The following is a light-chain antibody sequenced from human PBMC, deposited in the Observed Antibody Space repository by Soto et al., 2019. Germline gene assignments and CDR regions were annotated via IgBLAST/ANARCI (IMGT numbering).Light chain of an antibody. CDR2: AAS. J-gene: IGKJ1*01. CDR1: QDIRTD. CDR3: QQSYSTPPT. V-gene: IGKV1-39*01. Sequence: IQMTQSPSSLSASVGDRVTITCRASQDIRTDLGWYQQKPGKAPKLLIYAASSLQSGVPSRFSGSGSGTDFTLTISSLHPEDSATYYCQQSYSTPPTFGQGTKVDI.